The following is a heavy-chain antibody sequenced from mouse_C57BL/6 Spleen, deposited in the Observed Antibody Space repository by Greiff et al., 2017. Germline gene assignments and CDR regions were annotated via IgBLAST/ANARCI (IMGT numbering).Heavy chain of an antibody. D-gene: IGHD1-1*01. CDR1: GYSFTDYN. Sequence: VQLQQSGSELVKPGASVKISCKASGYSFTDYNMNWVQQSNGKSLEWIGVINPNYGTTSYNQKFKGKATLTVDQSSSTAYMQINSLTSEDSAVYSCAREDYYCSSWFAYWGQGTLVTVSA. CDR3: AREDYYCSSWFAY. V-gene: IGHV1-39*01. CDR2: INPNYGTT. J-gene: IGHJ3*01.